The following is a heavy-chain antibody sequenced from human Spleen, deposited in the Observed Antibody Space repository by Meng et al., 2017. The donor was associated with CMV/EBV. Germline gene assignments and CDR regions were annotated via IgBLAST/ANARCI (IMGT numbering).Heavy chain of an antibody. D-gene: IGHD3-16*01. CDR2: ISAYNGNT. CDR3: ARSTYLGLYGRPRGFDY. J-gene: IGHJ4*02. CDR1: GYTFTNFG. V-gene: IGHV1-18*01. Sequence: ASVKVSCKASGYTFTNFGISWVRQAPGQGLEWMGWISAYNGNTNYAQKFQARVTLTTDTSTSTAYMELSSLRSEDTAVYYCARSTYLGLYGRPRGFDYWGQGTLVTVSS.